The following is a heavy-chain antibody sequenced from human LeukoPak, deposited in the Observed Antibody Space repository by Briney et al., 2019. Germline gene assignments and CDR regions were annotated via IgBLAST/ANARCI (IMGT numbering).Heavy chain of an antibody. CDR3: ARGYSSGWYYFDY. V-gene: IGHV3-74*01. J-gene: IGHJ4*02. CDR1: GFTFSSYW. CDR2: INSDGSST. Sequence: GGSLRLSCAASGFTFSSYWMHWVRQAPGKGLVWVSRINSDGSSTSYADSVKGRFTISRDNAKNTLYLQMNSLRAEDTAVYYCARGYSSGWYYFDYWGQRTLVTVSS. D-gene: IGHD6-19*01.